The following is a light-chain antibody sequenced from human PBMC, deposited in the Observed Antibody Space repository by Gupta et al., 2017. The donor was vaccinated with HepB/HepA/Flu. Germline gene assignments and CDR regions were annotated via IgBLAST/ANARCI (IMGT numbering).Light chain of an antibody. CDR3: AACDASLSAVV. V-gene: IGLV1-47*01. Sequence: QSALPQPPSASGTPGQRVTCSCSGSSTSVGGNYVYWYQQLPGTAPKLLIYRNTQRPSGVPDRFSGSKSGTSASLAISGLRSEDEADYYCAACDASLSAVVFGGGTKLTV. CDR2: RNT. J-gene: IGLJ2*01. CDR1: STSVGGNY.